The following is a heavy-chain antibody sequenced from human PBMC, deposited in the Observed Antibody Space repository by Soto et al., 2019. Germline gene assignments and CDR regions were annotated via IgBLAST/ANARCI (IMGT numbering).Heavy chain of an antibody. D-gene: IGHD3-22*01. J-gene: IGHJ5*02. CDR3: ARGTYYYDSSGWVKLNWFDP. CDR2: IYYSGST. CDR1: GGSISSYY. Sequence: ETLSLTCTVSGGSISSYYWSWIRQPPGKGLEWIGYIYYSGSTNYNPSLKSRVTISVDTSKNQFSLKLSSVTAADTAVYYCARGTYYYDSSGWVKLNWFDPWGQGTLVTVSS. V-gene: IGHV4-59*01.